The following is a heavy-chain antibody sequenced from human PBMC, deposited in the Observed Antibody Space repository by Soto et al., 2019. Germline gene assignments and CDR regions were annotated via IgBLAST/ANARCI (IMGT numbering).Heavy chain of an antibody. CDR2: ISDSGAGT. D-gene: IGHD3-22*01. J-gene: IGHJ6*02. Sequence: EVQLLESGGGLVQPGGSLRLSCAASGFTFSSYAMSWVRQAPGKGLEWVSGISDSGAGTYYADSVKGRFTISRDNSKNTLYLQMSSLRAEDTAVYYCARHDGSGERDNYYYGMNVWGQGTTVTVSS. V-gene: IGHV3-23*01. CDR1: GFTFSSYA. CDR3: ARHDGSGERDNYYYGMNV.